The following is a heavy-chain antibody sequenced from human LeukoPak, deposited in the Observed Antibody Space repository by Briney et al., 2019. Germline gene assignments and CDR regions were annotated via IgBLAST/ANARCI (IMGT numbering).Heavy chain of an antibody. V-gene: IGHV3-9*01. Sequence: GRSLRLSCVASGFTFDDYAMHWVRQAPGKGLEWVSGISWNSGSIGYADSVKGRFTISRDNAKNSLYLQMNSLRAEDTALYYCAKEPAGYYYYGMDVWGQGTTVTVSS. CDR2: ISWNSGSI. CDR1: GFTFDDYA. D-gene: IGHD6-19*01. CDR3: AKEPAGYYYYGMDV. J-gene: IGHJ6*02.